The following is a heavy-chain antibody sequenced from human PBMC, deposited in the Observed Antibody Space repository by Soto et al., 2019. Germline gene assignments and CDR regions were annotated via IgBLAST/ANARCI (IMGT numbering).Heavy chain of an antibody. CDR2: MNPNSGNT. J-gene: IGHJ6*03. V-gene: IGHV1-8*01. CDR3: ASRILTRIPYSSSPYYYYYMDV. CDR1: GYTFTSYD. Sequence: GASVKVSCKASGYTFTSYDINWVRQATGQGLEWMGWMNPNSGNTGYAQKFQGRVTMTRNTSISTAYMELSSLRSEDTAVYYCASRILTRIPYSSSPYYYYYMDVWGKGTTVTVSS. D-gene: IGHD6-13*01.